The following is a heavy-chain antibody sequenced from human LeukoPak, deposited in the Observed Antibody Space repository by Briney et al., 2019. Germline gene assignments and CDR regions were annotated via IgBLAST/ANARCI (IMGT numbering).Heavy chain of an antibody. Sequence: GGSLRLSCAASGFTFSSYSMNWVRQAPGEGLEWVSSISSSSSYIYYADSVKGRFTISRDNAKNSLYLQMNSLRAEDTAVYYCARNRGTYYFDYWGQGTLVTVSS. J-gene: IGHJ4*02. CDR3: ARNRGTYYFDY. V-gene: IGHV3-21*01. D-gene: IGHD3-10*01. CDR1: GFTFSSYS. CDR2: ISSSSSYI.